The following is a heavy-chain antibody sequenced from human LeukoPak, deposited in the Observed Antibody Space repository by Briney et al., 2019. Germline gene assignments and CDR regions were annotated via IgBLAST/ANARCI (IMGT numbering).Heavy chain of an antibody. CDR1: GFTFSSYA. D-gene: IGHD6-19*01. V-gene: IGHV3-30*04. CDR3: ARDLEGYSSGWTHFQH. CDR2: ISYDGSNK. J-gene: IGHJ1*01. Sequence: GGSLRLSCAASGFTFSSYAMHWVRQAPGKGLEWVAVISYDGSNKYYADSVKGRFTISRGNSKNTLYLQMNSLRAEDTAVYYCARDLEGYSSGWTHFQHWGQGTLVTVSS.